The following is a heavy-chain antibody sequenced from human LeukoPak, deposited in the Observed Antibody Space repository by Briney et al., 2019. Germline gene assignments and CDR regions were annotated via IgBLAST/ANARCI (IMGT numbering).Heavy chain of an antibody. CDR3: AREIAVAGTDY. J-gene: IGHJ4*02. CDR1: GYTFTSYG. D-gene: IGHD6-19*01. CDR2: MSAYIGNT. Sequence: ASVKVSCKASGYTFTSYGISWVRQATGQGLEWMGWMSAYIGNTNYVQKLQGRVTMTTDTSTSTAYMELRSLRSDDTAVYYCAREIAVAGTDYWGQGTLVTVSS. V-gene: IGHV1-18*01.